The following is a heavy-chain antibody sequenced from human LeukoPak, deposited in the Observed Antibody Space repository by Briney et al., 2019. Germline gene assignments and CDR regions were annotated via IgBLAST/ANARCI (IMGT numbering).Heavy chain of an antibody. Sequence: GGSLRLSCAASGFTFSSYAMSWVRQAPGKGLEWVSAISGSGGSTYYADSVKGRFTISRDNTKNTLYLQMNSLRAEDTAVYYCAKTSWIQLWGYFDYWGQGTLVTVSS. V-gene: IGHV3-23*01. CDR1: GFTFSSYA. CDR3: AKTSWIQLWGYFDY. CDR2: ISGSGGST. J-gene: IGHJ4*02. D-gene: IGHD5-18*01.